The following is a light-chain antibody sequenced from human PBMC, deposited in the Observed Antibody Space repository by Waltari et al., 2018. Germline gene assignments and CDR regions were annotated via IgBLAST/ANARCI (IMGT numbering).Light chain of an antibody. Sequence: DVVMTQSPLSLPVTLGQPASISCRSSQSLVHSDGNTYLNWFQQRPGHSPRRLIYKVSKRDSGVPDRFSGSGSGTDFTLKINRVEAEDVGVYYCMQGTHWPRTFGQGTKVQIK. CDR3: MQGTHWPRT. V-gene: IGKV2-30*02. J-gene: IGKJ1*01. CDR1: QSLVHSDGNTY. CDR2: KVS.